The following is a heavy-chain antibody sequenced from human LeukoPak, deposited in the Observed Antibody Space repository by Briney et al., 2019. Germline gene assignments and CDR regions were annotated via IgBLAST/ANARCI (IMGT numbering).Heavy chain of an antibody. D-gene: IGHD3-3*01. CDR2: IYYSGST. V-gene: IGHV4-39*01. CDR3: ARRYDFWSGYFYYFDY. Sequence: SETLSLTCTVSVGSISSSSYYWGWIRQPPGKGLEWIGSIYYSGSTYYNPPLKSRVTISVDTSKNQFSLKLSSVTAADTAVYYCARRYDFWSGYFYYFDYWGQGTLVTVSS. J-gene: IGHJ4*02. CDR1: VGSISSSSYY.